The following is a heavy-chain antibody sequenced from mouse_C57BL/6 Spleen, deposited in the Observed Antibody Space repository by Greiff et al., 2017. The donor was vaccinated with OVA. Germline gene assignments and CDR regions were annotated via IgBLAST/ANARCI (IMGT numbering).Heavy chain of an antibody. V-gene: IGHV1-26*01. CDR2: INPNNGGT. CDR1: GYTFTDYY. CDR3: ARLLYGKDYFDY. Sequence: EVKLQQSGPELVKPGASVKISCKASGYTFTDYYMNWVKQSHGKSLEWIGDINPNNGGTSYNQKFKGKATLTVDKSSSTAYMELRSLTSEDSAVYYCARLLYGKDYFDYWGQGTTLTVSS. D-gene: IGHD1-1*01. J-gene: IGHJ2*01.